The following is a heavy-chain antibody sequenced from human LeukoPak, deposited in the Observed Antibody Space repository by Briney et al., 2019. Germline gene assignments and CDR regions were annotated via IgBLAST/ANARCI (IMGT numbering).Heavy chain of an antibody. CDR2: IYDSGST. J-gene: IGHJ4*02. Sequence: PSETLSLTCTVSGGSLSNHHWSWIRQPPGKGLEWIGHIYDSGSTTYNPSLKSRVTMSVDTSKNPFSLNLSSVTAADTAVYYCARGRIGGPKAPFDYWGQGTLVTVSS. CDR3: ARGRIGGPKAPFDY. D-gene: IGHD3-16*01. V-gene: IGHV4-59*11. CDR1: GGSLSNHH.